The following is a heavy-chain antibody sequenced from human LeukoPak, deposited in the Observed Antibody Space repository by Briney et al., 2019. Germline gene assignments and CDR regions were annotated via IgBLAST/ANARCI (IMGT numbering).Heavy chain of an antibody. CDR1: GYTFTSYY. CDR2: INPSGGST. CDR3: ARDRREYYDSRMYYFDY. Sequence: GASVKVSCKASGYTFTSYYMHWVRQAPGQGLEWMGIINPSGGSTSYAQKFQGRVTMTRDTSTSTVYMELSSLRSEDTAVYYCARDRREYYDSRMYYFDYWGQGTLVTVSS. D-gene: IGHD3-22*01. J-gene: IGHJ4*02. V-gene: IGHV1-46*01.